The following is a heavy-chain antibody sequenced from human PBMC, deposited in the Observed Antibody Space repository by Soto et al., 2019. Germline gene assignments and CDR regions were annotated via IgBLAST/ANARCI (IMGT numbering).Heavy chain of an antibody. J-gene: IGHJ4*02. CDR1: GFSLSTSGVG. V-gene: IGHV2-5*02. Sequence: QITLKESGPTLVKPTQTLTLTCTFSGFSLSTSGVGVGWIRQPPGKALEWLALIYWDDDKRYSPSLKSRLTIXXDXSKXQVVLTMTNMDPVDTATYYCAHRGFDSSGYYYFDYWGQGTLVTVSS. CDR2: IYWDDDK. CDR3: AHRGFDSSGYYYFDY. D-gene: IGHD3-22*01.